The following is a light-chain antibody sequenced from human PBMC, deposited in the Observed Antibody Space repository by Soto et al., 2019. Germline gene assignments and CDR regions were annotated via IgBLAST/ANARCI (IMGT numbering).Light chain of an antibody. CDR3: QQYDNLPT. CDR2: DAS. Sequence: DIQMTQSPTSLSASVGDRVTITCQASQGIYNYLNWYQQQPGQAPKLLISDASNLETGVPSRFSGSGSGTDFTFTISSLQAEDIATYYCQQYDNLPTFGQGTRLEIK. J-gene: IGKJ5*01. CDR1: QGIYNY. V-gene: IGKV1-33*01.